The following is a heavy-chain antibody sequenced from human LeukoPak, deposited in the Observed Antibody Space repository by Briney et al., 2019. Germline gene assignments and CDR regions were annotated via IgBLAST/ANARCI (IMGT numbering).Heavy chain of an antibody. CDR3: VRDSDADRDAFDI. J-gene: IGHJ3*02. CDR1: GDSVSSNSVA. Sequence: SQTRSLTCAISGDSVSSNSVAWNWIRQSPSRGLEWLGRTYYRSKWYNDYAVSVKSRITINPDTSKNQFSLHPNSVTPEDTAVYYCVRDSDADRDAFDIWGQGTMVTVSS. CDR2: TYYRSKWYN. V-gene: IGHV6-1*01.